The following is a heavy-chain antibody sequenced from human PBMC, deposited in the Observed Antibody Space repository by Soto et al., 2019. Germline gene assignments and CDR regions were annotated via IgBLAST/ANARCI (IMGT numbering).Heavy chain of an antibody. CDR1: GFTFSSYS. J-gene: IGHJ6*02. CDR2: ISSSSSTI. V-gene: IGHV3-48*02. CDR3: ARDPGYDFWSGYLGHYYYYGMDV. Sequence: GGSLRLSCAASGFTFSSYSMNWVRQAPGKGLEWVSYISSSSSTIYYADSVKGRFTISRDNAKNSLYLQMNSLRDEDTAVYYCARDPGYDFWSGYLGHYYYYGMDVWGQGTTVTVSS. D-gene: IGHD3-3*01.